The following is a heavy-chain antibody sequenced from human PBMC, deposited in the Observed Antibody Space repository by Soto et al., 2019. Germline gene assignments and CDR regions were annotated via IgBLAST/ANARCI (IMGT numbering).Heavy chain of an antibody. Sequence: GGSLRLSCAGSGFTFSSYAMHWVRQAPGKGLEWVAVISYDGSNKYYADSVKGRFTISRDNSKNTLYLQMNSLRAEDTAVYYCARDGAEYNWTDFDYWGQGTLVTVSS. CDR1: GFTFSSYA. J-gene: IGHJ4*02. D-gene: IGHD1-20*01. CDR2: ISYDGSNK. CDR3: ARDGAEYNWTDFDY. V-gene: IGHV3-30-3*01.